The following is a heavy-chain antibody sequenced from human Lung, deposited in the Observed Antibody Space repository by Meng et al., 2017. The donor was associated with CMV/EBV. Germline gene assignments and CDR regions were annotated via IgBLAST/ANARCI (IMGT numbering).Heavy chain of an antibody. CDR2: INHSGIT. J-gene: IGHJ4*02. CDR1: GGSFSGYS. D-gene: IGHD1-26*01. Sequence: QLQLQQWGAGLLKPSETLSLTCAVYGGSFSGYSWSWIRQPPGKGLEWIGGINHSGITNYTPSLKSRVTISVATSKNQFSLKLSSVTAADTAVYYCARMLIVGATLGYFDYWGQGTLVTVSS. CDR3: ARMLIVGATLGYFDY. V-gene: IGHV4-34*01.